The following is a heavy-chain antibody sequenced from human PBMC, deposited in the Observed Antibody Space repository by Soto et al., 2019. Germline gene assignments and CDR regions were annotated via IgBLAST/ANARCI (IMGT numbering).Heavy chain of an antibody. CDR3: AKGGAIVAAGTRVYLYNAMDV. Sequence: GSSVKVSCKASGYTFTGYYVHWERQAPGQGLEWMGWINPNSGDTYLAQRFQGRVTMNRDTSIGTAYMELRGLTSADTAEYYCAKGGAIVAAGTRVYLYNAMDVWGQGTTVTVSS. CDR2: INPNSGDT. V-gene: IGHV1-2*02. D-gene: IGHD1-26*01. J-gene: IGHJ6*02. CDR1: GYTFTGYY.